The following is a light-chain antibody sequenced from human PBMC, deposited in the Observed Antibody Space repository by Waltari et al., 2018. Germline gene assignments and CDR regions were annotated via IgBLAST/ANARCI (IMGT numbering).Light chain of an antibody. V-gene: IGLV2-14*03. CDR1: SSDVGGYNY. CDR2: DVS. J-gene: IGLJ2*01. CDR3: CSYTSSSTLVL. Sequence: QSALTQPASVSGSPGQSITISCTGTSSDVGGYNYVSWYQQHPGNAPKLMIYDVSNRPSGVSNRFSGSKSGNTASLTISGLQAEDEADYYCCSYTSSSTLVLFGGGTKLTVL.